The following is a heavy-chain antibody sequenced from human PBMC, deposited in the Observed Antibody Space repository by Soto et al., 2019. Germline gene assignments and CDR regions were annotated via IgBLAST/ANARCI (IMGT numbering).Heavy chain of an antibody. J-gene: IGHJ4*02. V-gene: IGHV3-21*06. CDR1: GFTFTRYS. CDR3: ARESEDLTSNFDY. Sequence: GSLVLSCAASGFTFTRYSMNWVRQAPGKGLEWVSSISSTTNYIYYGDSMKGRFTISRDNAKNSLYLEMNSLRAEDTAAYYCARESEDLTSNFDYWGQGTLVTVSS. CDR2: ISSTTNYI.